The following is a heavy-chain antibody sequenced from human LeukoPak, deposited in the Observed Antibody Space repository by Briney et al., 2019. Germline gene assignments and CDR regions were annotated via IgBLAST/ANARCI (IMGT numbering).Heavy chain of an antibody. D-gene: IGHD4-23*01. CDR3: ARGGDYGGNSEAVDY. Sequence: SETLSLTCAVYGGSFCGYYWSWIRQPPGKGLEWIGEINHSGSTNYNPSLKSRVTISVDTSKNQFSLKLSSVTAADTAVYYCARGGDYGGNSEAVDYWGQGTLVTVSS. V-gene: IGHV4-34*01. CDR1: GGSFCGYY. CDR2: INHSGST. J-gene: IGHJ4*02.